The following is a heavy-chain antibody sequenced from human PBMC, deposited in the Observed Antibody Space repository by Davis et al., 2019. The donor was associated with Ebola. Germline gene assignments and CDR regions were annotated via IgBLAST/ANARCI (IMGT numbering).Heavy chain of an antibody. V-gene: IGHV1-58*01. D-gene: IGHD3-10*01. CDR2: IVVVSDTT. Sequence: AASVTVSCKASGITFTSSDVQWVRQVRGQRLEWIGWIVVVSDTTNYAQKFPDRVTMTRNTSISTAYMELRSLRSEDTAMYYGARGRGRFGELIKNWFDTWGPGTLVTVSS. CDR3: ARGRGRFGELIKNWFDT. CDR1: GITFTSSD. J-gene: IGHJ5*02.